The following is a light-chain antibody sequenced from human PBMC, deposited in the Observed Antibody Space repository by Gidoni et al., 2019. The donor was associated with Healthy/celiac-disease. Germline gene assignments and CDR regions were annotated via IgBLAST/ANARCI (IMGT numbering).Light chain of an antibody. V-gene: IGLV3-25*03. CDR1: ALPKQY. CDR2: KDS. Sequence: SYELTQPPSVSVSPGQTARITCSGAALPKQYAYWYQQKPGQAPVLVIYKDSERPSGIPERFSGSSSGTTVTLTISGVQAEDEADYYCQSADSSGTPSVFGGGTKLTVL. CDR3: QSADSSGTPSV. J-gene: IGLJ3*02.